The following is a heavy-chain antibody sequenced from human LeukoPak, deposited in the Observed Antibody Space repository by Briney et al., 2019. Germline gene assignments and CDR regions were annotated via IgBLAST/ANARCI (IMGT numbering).Heavy chain of an antibody. CDR1: GFTLSSYG. CDR3: AKVRAPRSAFDV. CDR2: IASGGTT. V-gene: IGHV3-23*01. Sequence: GGTLRLSCVASGFTLSSYGMSWVRQAPGKGLEWVSTIASGGTTFYADSVKGRFTVSRDNSKNTLILQVNSLRAEDTAVYFCAKVRAPRSAFDVWGQGTMVTVSS. J-gene: IGHJ3*01.